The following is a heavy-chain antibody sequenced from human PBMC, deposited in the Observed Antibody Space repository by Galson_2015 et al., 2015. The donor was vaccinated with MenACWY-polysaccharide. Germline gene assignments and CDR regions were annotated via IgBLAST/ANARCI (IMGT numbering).Heavy chain of an antibody. CDR2: ISKSGDSI. J-gene: IGHJ6*02. V-gene: IGHV3-11*01. Sequence: LRLSCAASGFSLGAWYMSWIRQAPGKGLEWLSYISKSGDSIYYGDSVKGRFAISRDNAKNSLYLQLNSLEVEDTAIYYCARGHYGLDVWGQGITVTVSS. CDR3: ARGHYGLDV. CDR1: GFSLGAWY.